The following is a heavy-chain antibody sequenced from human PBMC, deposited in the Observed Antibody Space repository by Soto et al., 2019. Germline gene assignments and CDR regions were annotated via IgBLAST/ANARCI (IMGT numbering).Heavy chain of an antibody. CDR1: GCTFSSYA. D-gene: IGHD3-16*02. V-gene: IGHV1-69*13. J-gene: IGHJ4*02. CDR2: IIPIFGTA. CDR3: ARSPERDYVWGSYLFV. Sequence: SVKVSCKGSGCTFSSYAISWVGQAPGQGLEWMGGIIPIFGTANYAQKFQGRVTITADESTSTAYMELSSLRSEDTAVYYCARSPERDYVWGSYLFVWGQGTLVTVSS.